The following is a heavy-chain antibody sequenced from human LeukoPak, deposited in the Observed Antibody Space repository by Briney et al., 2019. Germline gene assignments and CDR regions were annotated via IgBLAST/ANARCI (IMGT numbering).Heavy chain of an antibody. CDR3: AKNRGAPL. CDR1: GFTFSSYG. D-gene: IGHD2/OR15-2a*01. V-gene: IGHV3-23*01. J-gene: IGHJ4*02. CDR2: INGSGGST. Sequence: GGSLRLSCAASGFTFSSYGMSWVRQAPGKGLEWVSDINGSGGSTYYADSVKGRFTISRDNSKNTLYLQMNSLRAEDTAIYYCAKNRGAPLWGQGTLVTVSS.